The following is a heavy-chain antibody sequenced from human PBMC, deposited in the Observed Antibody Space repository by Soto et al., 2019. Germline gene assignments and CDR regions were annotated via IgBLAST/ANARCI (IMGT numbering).Heavy chain of an antibody. CDR1: GFTFSSDA. CDR3: AKDGGYSYGYSPRYYYGMDV. D-gene: IGHD5-18*01. CDR2: ISGSGGST. V-gene: IGHV3-23*01. J-gene: IGHJ6*02. Sequence: EVQLLESGGGLVQPGGSLRLSCAASGFTFSSDAMSWVRQAPGKGLEWVSAISGSGGSTYYADSVKGRFTISRDNSKNTLYLQMNSLRAEDTAVYYCAKDGGYSYGYSPRYYYGMDVWGQGTTVTVSS.